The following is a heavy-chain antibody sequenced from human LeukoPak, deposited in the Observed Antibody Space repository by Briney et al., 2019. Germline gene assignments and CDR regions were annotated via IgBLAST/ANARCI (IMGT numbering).Heavy chain of an antibody. CDR2: ISGSGGST. J-gene: IGHJ4*02. CDR3: AKHLAYSSSWYRFDY. V-gene: IGHV3-23*01. Sequence: GGSLRLSCAASGFTFSSYAMSWVRQAPGKGLEWVSAISGSGGSTYYADSVKGRFTISRDNSKNTLYLQMNSLRAEDTAVYYCAKHLAYSSSWYRFDYWGQGTLVTVSS. D-gene: IGHD6-13*01. CDR1: GFTFSSYA.